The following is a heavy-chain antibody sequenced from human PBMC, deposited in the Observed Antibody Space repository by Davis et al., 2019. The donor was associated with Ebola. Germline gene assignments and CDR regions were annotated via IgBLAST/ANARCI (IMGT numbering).Heavy chain of an antibody. CDR1: GFTFGDYA. Sequence: GESLKIPCTASGFTFGDYAMSWVRQAPGKGLAWVGFIRSKAYGGTTEYAASVKGRFTISRDDSKSIAYLQMNSLKTEDTAVYYCTRVYYDFWSGYYHGMDVWGQGTTVTVSS. D-gene: IGHD3-3*01. V-gene: IGHV3-49*04. J-gene: IGHJ6*02. CDR3: TRVYYDFWSGYYHGMDV. CDR2: IRSKAYGGTT.